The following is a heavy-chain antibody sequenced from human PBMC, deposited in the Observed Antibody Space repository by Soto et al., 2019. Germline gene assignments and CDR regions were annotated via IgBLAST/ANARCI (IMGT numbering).Heavy chain of an antibody. V-gene: IGHV3-23*01. CDR1: GFTFNNYA. Sequence: PGGSLRLSCAASGFTFNNYAMNWFRQAPGKGLEWVATISGTGGSTYYADSVKGRFTISRDNSKNTLYLQMNSLRVEDTAVYYCAKDRLGGNFDYWGQGTQVTVS. J-gene: IGHJ4*02. CDR2: ISGTGGST. CDR3: AKDRLGGNFDY.